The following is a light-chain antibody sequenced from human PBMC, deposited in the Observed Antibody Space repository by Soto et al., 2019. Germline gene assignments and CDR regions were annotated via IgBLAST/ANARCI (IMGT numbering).Light chain of an antibody. J-gene: IGKJ1*01. Sequence: EIVLTQSPGTLSLSPGERATLSCRASQSVSSSYLAWYQQKPGQAPKFLIYGVSSRATGIPDRFSGSRSGTDFTLTISRLEPEDFAVYYCQQYDSSQWTFGQGTKVEIK. CDR3: QQYDSSQWT. CDR1: QSVSSSY. CDR2: GVS. V-gene: IGKV3-20*01.